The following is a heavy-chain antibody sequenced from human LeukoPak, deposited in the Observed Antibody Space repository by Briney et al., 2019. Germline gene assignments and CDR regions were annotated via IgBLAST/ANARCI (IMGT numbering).Heavy chain of an antibody. CDR2: ISYRTSHI. D-gene: IGHD6-13*01. CDR3: GRGVPPLRTAAAGDY. V-gene: IGHV3-21*01. CDR1: GFTFSDCD. J-gene: IGHJ4*02. Sequence: PGGSLRLSCTASGFTFSDCDMNWFRQAPGKGLEWVSSISYRTSHIYYADSAKGRFTISRDNAENSLYLQMDSLTAEDTAVYFCGRGVPPLRTAAAGDYWGRGTLVTVSS.